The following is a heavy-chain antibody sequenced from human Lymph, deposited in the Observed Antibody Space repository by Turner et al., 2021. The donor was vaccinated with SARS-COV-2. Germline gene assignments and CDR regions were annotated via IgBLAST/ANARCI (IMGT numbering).Heavy chain of an antibody. Sequence: EVQLLESGGGLVQPGGSLRLYCAASGFTFSSYAISWFRQAPGKGLEWVSAISGSGGDTYFADSVKGRFTISRDNSKNTLYLQMNSLRAEYTAVYYCAKGVRGAMIVVVIPYFDYWGQGTLVTVSS. CDR3: AKGVRGAMIVVVIPYFDY. J-gene: IGHJ4*02. D-gene: IGHD3-22*01. V-gene: IGHV3-23*01. CDR1: GFTFSSYA. CDR2: ISGSGGDT.